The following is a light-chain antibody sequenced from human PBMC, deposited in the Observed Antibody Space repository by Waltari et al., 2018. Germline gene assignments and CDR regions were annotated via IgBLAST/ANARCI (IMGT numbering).Light chain of an antibody. V-gene: IGLV2-14*01. CDR2: EVS. CDR1: NSDVGGYDY. Sequence: SGSPGQSITISCTGTNSDVGGYDYVSWYQQHPGKAPKLMIYEVSNRPSGVSNRFSGSKSGNTASLTISGLQAEDEADYYCSSYTSSSTTVFGTGTKVTVL. CDR3: SSYTSSSTTV. J-gene: IGLJ1*01.